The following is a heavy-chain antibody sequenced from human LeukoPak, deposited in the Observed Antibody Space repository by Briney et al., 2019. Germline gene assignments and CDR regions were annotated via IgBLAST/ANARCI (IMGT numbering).Heavy chain of an antibody. Sequence: ASVKVSCKASGYTFTSYGISWVRQAPGQGLEWMGWISAYNGNTNYAQKLQGRVTMTTDTSTSTAYMELRSLRSDDTAVYYCARGIYSSSWWTKSAYYFDYWGQGTLVTVSS. CDR3: ARGIYSSSWWTKSAYYFDY. J-gene: IGHJ4*02. CDR1: GYTFTSYG. V-gene: IGHV1-18*01. CDR2: ISAYNGNT. D-gene: IGHD6-13*01.